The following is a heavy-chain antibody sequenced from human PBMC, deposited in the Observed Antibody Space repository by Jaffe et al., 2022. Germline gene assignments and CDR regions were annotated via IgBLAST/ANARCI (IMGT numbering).Heavy chain of an antibody. D-gene: IGHD2-15*01. CDR2: IYTSGST. CDR3: ARSQLVIPESWAFDI. Sequence: QVQLQESGPGLVKPSQTLSLTCTVSGGSISSGSYYWSWIRQPAGKGLEWIGRIYTSGSTNYNPSLKSRVTISVDTSKNQFSLKLSSVTAADTAVYYCARSQLVIPESWAFDIWGQGTMVTVSS. V-gene: IGHV4-61*02. CDR1: GGSISSGSYY. J-gene: IGHJ3*02.